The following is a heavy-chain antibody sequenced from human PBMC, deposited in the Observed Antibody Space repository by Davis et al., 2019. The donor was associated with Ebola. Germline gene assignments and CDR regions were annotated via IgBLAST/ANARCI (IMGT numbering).Heavy chain of an antibody. CDR1: GGSISDINYY. V-gene: IGHV4-39*01. J-gene: IGHJ6*02. D-gene: IGHD3-3*01. CDR2: IHHSGTS. Sequence: SETLSLTCMVSGGSISDINYYWGWIRQSPGKGLEWMASIHHSGTSYINPSLKSRVDISVDTSKNQFSLKLSSVTAADTAVYYCARVSYYDFWSGYPNYYGMDVWGQGTTVTVSS. CDR3: ARVSYYDFWSGYPNYYGMDV.